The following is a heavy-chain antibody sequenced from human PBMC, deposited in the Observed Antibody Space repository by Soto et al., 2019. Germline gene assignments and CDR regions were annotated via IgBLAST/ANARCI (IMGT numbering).Heavy chain of an antibody. CDR3: AKFEGHPLEYWYIEF. V-gene: IGHV3-23*01. Sequence: VQLLESGGGLVQPGGSLRLSCAASGFTFSAYAMGWFRQAPGKGLEWVSTIHGGGGATHYADSVKGRFTISRDDSKNTLYAEMNSLRAEDTAVYYCAKFEGHPLEYWYIEFWGRGTLVTVSS. CDR1: GFTFSAYA. CDR2: IHGGGGAT. D-gene: IGHD1-1*01. J-gene: IGHJ2*01.